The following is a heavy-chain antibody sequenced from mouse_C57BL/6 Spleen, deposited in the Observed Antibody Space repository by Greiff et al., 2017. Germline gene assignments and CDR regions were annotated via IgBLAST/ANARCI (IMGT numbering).Heavy chain of an antibody. J-gene: IGHJ3*01. CDR3: ARHDYDGAWFAY. CDR1: GYTFTSYG. Sequence: QVQLKQSGAELARPGASVKLSCKASGYTFTSYGISWVKQRTGQGLEWIGEIYPRSGNTYYNEKFKGKATLTADKSSSTAYMELRSLTSEDSAVYFCARHDYDGAWFAYWGQGTLVTVSA. V-gene: IGHV1-81*01. CDR2: IYPRSGNT. D-gene: IGHD2-4*01.